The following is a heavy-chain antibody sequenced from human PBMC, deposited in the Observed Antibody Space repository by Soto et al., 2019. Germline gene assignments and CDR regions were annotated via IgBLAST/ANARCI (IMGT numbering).Heavy chain of an antibody. CDR2: IIPIFGTA. Sequence: QVQLVQSGAEVRKPGSSVRVSCKASGGSFNRHTISWVRQAPGQGLEWMGGIIPIFGTANHAQKFQGRVTIIADEYTRTVSMELGSLRSDDTAIYYCARGWGYDSTDYYYAYWGQGTLVIVSS. D-gene: IGHD3-22*01. V-gene: IGHV1-69*01. CDR1: GGSFNRHT. J-gene: IGHJ4*02. CDR3: ARGWGYDSTDYYYAY.